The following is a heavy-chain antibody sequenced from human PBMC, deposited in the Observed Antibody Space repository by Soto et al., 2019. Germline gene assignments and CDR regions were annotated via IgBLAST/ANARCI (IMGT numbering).Heavy chain of an antibody. CDR1: GFTFSSYA. CDR2: ISYDGSNK. CDR3: ARDDTFYYYGMDV. J-gene: IGHJ6*02. V-gene: IGHV3-30-3*01. Sequence: HTGGSLRLSCAASGFTFSSYAMHWVRQAPGKGLEWVAVISYDGSNKYYADSVKGRFTISRDNSKNTLYLQMNSLRAEDTAVYYCARDDTFYYYGMDVWGQGTTVTVSS.